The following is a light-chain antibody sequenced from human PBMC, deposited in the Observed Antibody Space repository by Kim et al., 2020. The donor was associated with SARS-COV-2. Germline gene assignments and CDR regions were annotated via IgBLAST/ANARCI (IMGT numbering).Light chain of an antibody. Sequence: LSPGERPTPSCRASQSVSSSYLAWYQQKPGQAPRLLIYGASSRATGIPDRFSGSGSGTDFTLTTSRLEPEDFAVYYCQQYSSSVTFGQGTRLEIK. V-gene: IGKV3-20*01. CDR3: QQYSSSVT. J-gene: IGKJ5*01. CDR2: GAS. CDR1: QSVSSSY.